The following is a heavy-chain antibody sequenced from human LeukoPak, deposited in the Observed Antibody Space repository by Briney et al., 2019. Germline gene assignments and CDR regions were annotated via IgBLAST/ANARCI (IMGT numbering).Heavy chain of an antibody. V-gene: IGHV3-30-3*01. CDR3: AGVYDFWSAFDY. CDR2: ISYDGSNK. Sequence: GGSLRLSWAASGFTFSSYAMHGVRQAPGKGLEGVAVISYDGSNKYYADSVKGRFTISRDNSKNTLYLQMNSLRAEDTAVYYCAGVYDFWSAFDYWGQGTLVTVSS. J-gene: IGHJ4*02. D-gene: IGHD3-3*01. CDR1: GFTFSSYA.